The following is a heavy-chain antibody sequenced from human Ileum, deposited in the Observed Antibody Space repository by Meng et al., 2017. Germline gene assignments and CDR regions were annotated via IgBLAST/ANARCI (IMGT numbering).Heavy chain of an antibody. V-gene: IGHV4-31*03. CDR3: ARGGTAYFDY. Sequence: QVQLQESGPGLVKPSQTLSPTCTVSGGSISSGGYYWSWIRQHPGKGLEWIGYIYDSGSTYYNPSLKSRTAISGDTSKNQFSLNLSSVTAADTAVYYCARGGTAYFDYWGQGTLVTVSS. CDR2: IYDSGST. D-gene: IGHD1-1*01. CDR1: GGSISSGGYY. J-gene: IGHJ4*02.